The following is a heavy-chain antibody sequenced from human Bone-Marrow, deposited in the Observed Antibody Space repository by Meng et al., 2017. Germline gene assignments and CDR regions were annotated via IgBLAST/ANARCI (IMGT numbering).Heavy chain of an antibody. J-gene: IGHJ4*02. CDR3: ARLGPPIAAGDPFDY. D-gene: IGHD6-13*01. CDR1: SVSLSSTNW. Sequence: QVQLQESGPGLVKPLGTLSLTVAVASVSLSSTNWWGWVRQPPGKGLEWIGEIHQDGYTNYSPSLKSRVTISVDKSRNQFSLKLNSVTAADTAVYYCARLGPPIAAGDPFDYWGQGTLVTVSS. V-gene: IGHV4-4*02. CDR2: IHQDGYT.